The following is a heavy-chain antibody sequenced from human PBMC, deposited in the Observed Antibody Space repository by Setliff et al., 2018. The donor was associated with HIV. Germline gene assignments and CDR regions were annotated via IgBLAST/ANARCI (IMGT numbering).Heavy chain of an antibody. CDR3: ARGRGRYYDSRSYLDY. D-gene: IGHD3-22*01. Sequence: GASVKVSCKASGYTFSDYDIYWVRQTTGQGLEWMGWMNPNSGNRGYAQKFQGRVTISRNTSISTAYMELSGLRSEDTAVYYCARGRGRYYDSRSYLDYWGQGTLVTVSS. J-gene: IGHJ4*02. V-gene: IGHV1-8*03. CDR1: GYTFSDYD. CDR2: MNPNSGNR.